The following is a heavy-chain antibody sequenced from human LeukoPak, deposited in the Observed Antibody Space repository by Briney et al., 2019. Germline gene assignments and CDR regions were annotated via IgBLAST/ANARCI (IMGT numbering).Heavy chain of an antibody. CDR1: GFTFSEYY. CDR3: ARDTNNGLDV. J-gene: IGHJ6*02. V-gene: IGHV3-11*01. CDR2: ISSSGRLM. Sequence: GGSLRLSCAASGFTFSEYYINWIRQVPGKGLKWVSHISSSGRLMQYADSVRGRFTITRDNAQNFMSLQMNNLKPEDTAVYYCARDTNNGLDVWGRGTTVTVS. D-gene: IGHD1-14*01.